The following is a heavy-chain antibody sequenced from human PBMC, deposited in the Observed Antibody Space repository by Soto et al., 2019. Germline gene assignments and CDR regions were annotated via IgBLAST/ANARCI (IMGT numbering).Heavy chain of an antibody. Sequence: QVQLQESGPGLVKPSQTLSLTCTVSGGSISSGGYYWTWIRQHPGKGLEWIGYIYSGSTYYNPSLKSRVTISVDTSKNQFSLKLSSVTAAATAVYYCARSVFPWGQGTLVTVSS. CDR2: IYSGST. CDR1: GGSISSGGYY. CDR3: ARSVFP. V-gene: IGHV4-31*03. J-gene: IGHJ5*02.